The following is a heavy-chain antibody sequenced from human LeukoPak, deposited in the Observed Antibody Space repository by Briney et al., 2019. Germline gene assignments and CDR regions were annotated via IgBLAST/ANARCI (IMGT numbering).Heavy chain of an antibody. CDR1: GYTFTSYD. CDR2: MNPNSGNT. D-gene: IGHD3-9*01. Sequence: GASVKVSCKASGYTFTSYDINWVRQATGQGLEWMGWMNPNSGNTGYAQKFQGRVTMTRNTSISTAYMELSSLRSEDTAVYYCARAHLTGYYIWFDPWGQGNLVTVSS. CDR3: ARAHLTGYYIWFDP. J-gene: IGHJ5*02. V-gene: IGHV1-8*01.